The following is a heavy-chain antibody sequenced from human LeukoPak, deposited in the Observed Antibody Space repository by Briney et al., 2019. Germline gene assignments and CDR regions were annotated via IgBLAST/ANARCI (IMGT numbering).Heavy chain of an antibody. CDR1: LFTLSSYE. J-gene: IGHJ4*02. Sequence: LGGSLRLSCAPSLFTLSSYEMNSLPQDPGTGLEWPSYISSSGSTIYYADSVKGRFTISRDNAKNSLYLQMNSLRAEDTAVYYCATSLWFGDQFDYWGQGTLVTVSS. CDR2: ISSSGSTI. CDR3: ATSLWFGDQFDY. V-gene: IGHV3-48*03. D-gene: IGHD3-10*01.